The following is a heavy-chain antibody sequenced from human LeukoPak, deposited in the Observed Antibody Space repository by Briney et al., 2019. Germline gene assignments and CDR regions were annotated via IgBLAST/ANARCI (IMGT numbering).Heavy chain of an antibody. V-gene: IGHV3-53*04. CDR2: IDSRDNT. D-gene: IGHD5-24*01. CDR1: GFTVRNNH. CDR3: ARESTPLRGAFDP. J-gene: IGHJ5*02. Sequence: GGSLRLPCAASGFTVRNNHMSWVRQAPGKGLEWVSVIDSRDNTYHADSVKGRFTISRHTSKNTLCLQMNSLRAEDTAVYYCARESTPLRGAFDPWGPGTLVTVSS.